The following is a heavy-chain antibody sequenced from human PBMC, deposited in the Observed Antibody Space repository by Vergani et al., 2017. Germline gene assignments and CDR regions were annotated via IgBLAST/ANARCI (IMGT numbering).Heavy chain of an antibody. J-gene: IGHJ5*01. CDR3: ALIPGFAS. Sequence: QMQGVQSGPEVKKPGTSVKVSCKTSGFTFNISALQWVRQARGQGLEWMGWIVVGSGNTKYAQNFQDRITITREVSTRTVYLELTNLRVEDTAVYYCALIPGFASGGQGTLVTVSS. D-gene: IGHD2-21*01. CDR2: IVVGSGNT. V-gene: IGHV1-58*01. CDR1: GFTFNISA.